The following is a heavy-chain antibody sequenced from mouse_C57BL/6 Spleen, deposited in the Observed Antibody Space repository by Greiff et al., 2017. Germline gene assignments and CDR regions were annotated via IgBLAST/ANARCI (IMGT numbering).Heavy chain of an antibody. CDR3: ARERDYYSNWFAY. D-gene: IGHD2-5*01. V-gene: IGHV1-64*01. Sequence: VQLQQPGAELVKPGASVKLSCKASGYTFTSYWMHWVKQRPGQGLEWIGMIHPNSGSTNYNEKFKSKATLTVDKSSSTAYMQLSSLTSEDSAVYYCARERDYYSNWFAYWGQGTLVTVSA. CDR2: IHPNSGST. J-gene: IGHJ3*01. CDR1: GYTFTSYW.